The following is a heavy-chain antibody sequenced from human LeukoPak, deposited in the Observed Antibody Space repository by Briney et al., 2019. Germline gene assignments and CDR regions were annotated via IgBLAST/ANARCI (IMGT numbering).Heavy chain of an antibody. Sequence: PGGSLRLSCAASGFTFSSYAMSWVRQAPGKGLEWVSAISGSGGSTYYADSVKGWFTIYRDNSKNTLYLQMNSLRAEDTAVYYCAKNRGYGYYFDYWGQGTLVTVSS. V-gene: IGHV3-23*01. CDR3: AKNRGYGYYFDY. CDR2: ISGSGGST. J-gene: IGHJ4*02. CDR1: GFTFSSYA. D-gene: IGHD1-14*01.